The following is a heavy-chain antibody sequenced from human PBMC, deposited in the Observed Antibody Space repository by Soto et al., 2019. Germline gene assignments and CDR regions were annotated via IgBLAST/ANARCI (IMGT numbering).Heavy chain of an antibody. CDR3: ARVEGRGESNWFDP. CDR1: GYTFTGYY. Sequence: QVQLGQSGAEVKKPGASVKVSCKASGYTFTGYYMHWVRQAPGQGLEWMGWINPNSGGTNYAQKFQGWVTMTRDTSISTAYMELSRLRSDDTAVYYCARVEGRGESNWFDPWGQGTLVTVSS. V-gene: IGHV1-2*04. J-gene: IGHJ5*02. CDR2: INPNSGGT. D-gene: IGHD3-16*01.